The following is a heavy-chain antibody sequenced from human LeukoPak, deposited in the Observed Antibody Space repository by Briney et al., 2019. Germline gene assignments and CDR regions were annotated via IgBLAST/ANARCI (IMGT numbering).Heavy chain of an antibody. J-gene: IGHJ6*03. CDR3: ARDGSSETDYYYYYYMDV. V-gene: IGHV1-2*02. CDR1: GYTFTGYY. CDR2: INPYSGGT. Sequence: ASVTVSCKASGYTFTGYYMHWVRQAPGQGLEWMGWINPYSGGTNYAQNFQGRVTMTRDTSISTAYMELSRLRSDDTAVYYCARDGSSETDYYYYYYMDVWGKGTTVTVSS. D-gene: IGHD6-13*01.